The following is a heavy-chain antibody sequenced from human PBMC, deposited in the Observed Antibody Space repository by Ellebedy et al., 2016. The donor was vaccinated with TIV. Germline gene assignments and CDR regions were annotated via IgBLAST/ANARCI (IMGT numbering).Heavy chain of an antibody. CDR2: ISYDGNNK. CDR3: ASQTYYFESSGYKVDY. D-gene: IGHD3-22*01. Sequence: GESLKISCVASGFTFSSYGMHWVRQAPGKGLEWVAVISYDGNNKYYADSVKGRFAISRDNSKNTLYLQMTSLRAEDTGVYYCASQTYYFESSGYKVDYWGQGTLVTVSS. V-gene: IGHV3-30*03. CDR1: GFTFSSYG. J-gene: IGHJ4*02.